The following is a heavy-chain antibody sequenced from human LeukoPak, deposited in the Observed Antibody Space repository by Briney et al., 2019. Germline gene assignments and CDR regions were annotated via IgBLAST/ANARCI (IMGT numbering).Heavy chain of an antibody. V-gene: IGHV3-21*01. CDR1: RFTFSSYS. D-gene: IGHD3-9*01. CDR3: ARVDYDILTGYYIYAFDI. Sequence: GGSLRLSCAASRFTFSSYSMNWVRQAPGKGLEWVSSISGSSSYIYYADSVKGRFTISRDNAKNSLYLQMNSLRAEDTAVYYCARVDYDILTGYYIYAFDIWGQGTMVTVSS. J-gene: IGHJ3*02. CDR2: ISGSSSYI.